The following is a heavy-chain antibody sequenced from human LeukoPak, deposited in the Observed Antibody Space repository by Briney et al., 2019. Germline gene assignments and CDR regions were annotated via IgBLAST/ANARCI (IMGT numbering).Heavy chain of an antibody. D-gene: IGHD3-3*01. CDR1: GFTFSDYA. V-gene: IGHV3-23*01. CDR2: IAGSGATT. Sequence: GGSLRLSCAASGFTFSDYAMSWVRQAPGKGLEWVSTIAGSGATTYYADSVKGRFTTSRDNSKNTLYLQMNSLRAEDTAVYYCARGGEYYDFWSGWRYSYCFDYWGQGTLVTVSS. J-gene: IGHJ4*02. CDR3: ARGGEYYDFWSGWRYSYCFDY.